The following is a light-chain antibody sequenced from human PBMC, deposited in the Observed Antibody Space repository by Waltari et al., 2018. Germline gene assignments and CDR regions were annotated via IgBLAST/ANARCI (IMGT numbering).Light chain of an antibody. CDR1: NLGDKF. CDR3: QAWDSSTVV. CDR2: HNT. V-gene: IGLV3-1*01. J-gene: IGLJ3*02. Sequence: SYELTQSSSVYVSPGQSATVTCTGDNLGDKFCNWYQQRPGQAPVLVIHHNTKRPSGIPERFSGSNSGNTATLTISETQPLDEADYYCQAWDSSTVVFGGGTKLTVL.